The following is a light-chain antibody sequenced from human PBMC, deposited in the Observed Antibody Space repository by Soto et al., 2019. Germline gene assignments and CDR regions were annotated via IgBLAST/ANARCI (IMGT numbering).Light chain of an antibody. CDR1: QSVSSN. J-gene: IGKJ1*01. CDR3: QQYNNWPRT. V-gene: IGKV3-15*01. Sequence: EIVMTQSPGTLSVSPGERATLSCRASQSVSSNLAWYQHKPGQAPRLLIYGASTRATGIPARFSGSRSGTEFTLNLNSMQSEDFAVYDCQQYNNWPRTFGQGTKVEIK. CDR2: GAS.